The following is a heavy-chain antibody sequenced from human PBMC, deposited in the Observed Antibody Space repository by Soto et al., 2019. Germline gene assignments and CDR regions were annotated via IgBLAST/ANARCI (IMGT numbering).Heavy chain of an antibody. Sequence: SETLSLTCTVSVGSISSYYWSWIRQPPGKGLEWIGYIYYSGSTNYNPSLKSRVTISVDTSKNQFSLKLSSVTAADTAVYYCARRGTGGTLDYWGQGTLVTVS. CDR3: ARRGTGGTLDY. D-gene: IGHD1-1*01. CDR1: VGSISSYY. CDR2: IYYSGST. V-gene: IGHV4-59*01. J-gene: IGHJ4*02.